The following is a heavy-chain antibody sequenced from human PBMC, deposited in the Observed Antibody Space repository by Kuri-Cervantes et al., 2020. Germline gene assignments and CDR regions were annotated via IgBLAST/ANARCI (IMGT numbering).Heavy chain of an antibody. J-gene: IGHJ6*02. Sequence: GESLKISCAASGFTFDDYGMSCVRQAPGKGLEWVSGINWNGGSTGYADSVKGRFTISRDNAKNSLYLQMNSLRAEDTAVYYCAREGWGSDYYGMDVWGQGTTVTVSS. V-gene: IGHV3-20*04. D-gene: IGHD7-27*01. CDR1: GFTFDDYG. CDR2: INWNGGST. CDR3: AREGWGSDYYGMDV.